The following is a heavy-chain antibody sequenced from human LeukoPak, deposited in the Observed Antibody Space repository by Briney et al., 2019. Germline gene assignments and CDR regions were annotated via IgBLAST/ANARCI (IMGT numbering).Heavy chain of an antibody. J-gene: IGHJ5*02. CDR1: GGSISSYY. Sequence: PSETLSLTCTVSGGSISSYYWSWIRQPPGKGPEWVGYINYSGRTNNTPSLKSRVTISVDTSKNQFSLKLSSVTAADTAVYYCARDQTQLLWFGELSWWFDPWGQGTLVTVSS. CDR2: INYSGRT. CDR3: ARDQTQLLWFGELSWWFDP. D-gene: IGHD3-10*01. V-gene: IGHV4-59*01.